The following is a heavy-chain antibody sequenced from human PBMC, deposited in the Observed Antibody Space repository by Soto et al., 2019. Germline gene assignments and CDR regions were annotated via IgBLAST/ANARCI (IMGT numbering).Heavy chain of an antibody. CDR2: IIPILGIA. Sequence: QVQLVQSGAEVKKPGSSVKVSCKASGGTFSSYTISWVRQAPGQGLEWMGRIIPILGIANYAQKFQGRVTITADKSTSTAYMELSSLRSEDTAVYYCASCRDGYNQTPGRQTVRRYYYYGMDVWGQGTTVTVSS. CDR3: ASCRDGYNQTPGRQTVRRYYYYGMDV. CDR1: GGTFSSYT. V-gene: IGHV1-69*02. D-gene: IGHD5-12*01. J-gene: IGHJ6*02.